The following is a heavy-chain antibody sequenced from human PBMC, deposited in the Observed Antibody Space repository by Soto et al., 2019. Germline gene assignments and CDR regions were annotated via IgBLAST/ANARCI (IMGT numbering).Heavy chain of an antibody. CDR3: ARDYYASGSPPLGY. Sequence: SETLSLTCTVSGGSISSYYWGWIRQPPGKGLEWIGYIYYSGSTNYNPSLKSRVTISVDTSKNQFSLKLSSVTAADTAVYYCARDYYASGSPPLGYWGQGTLVTVSS. V-gene: IGHV4-59*01. CDR1: GGSISSYY. J-gene: IGHJ4*02. CDR2: IYYSGST. D-gene: IGHD3-10*01.